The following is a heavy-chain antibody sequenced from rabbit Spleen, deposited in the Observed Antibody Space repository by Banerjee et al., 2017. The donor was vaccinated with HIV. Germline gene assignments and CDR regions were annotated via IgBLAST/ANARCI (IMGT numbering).Heavy chain of an antibody. CDR1: GFSFNASYW. CDR2: IYAGSSDNT. CDR3: ARDLLYAGYVDYGYGANL. D-gene: IGHD6-1*01. V-gene: IGHV1S40*01. J-gene: IGHJ4*01. Sequence: QSLEESGGDLVKPGASLTLTCTASGFSFNASYWICWVRQAPGKGLEWIACIYAGSSDNTGYASWAKGRFTISKTSSTTVTLQMTSLTAADTATYFCARDLLYAGYVDYGYGANLWGPGTLVTVS.